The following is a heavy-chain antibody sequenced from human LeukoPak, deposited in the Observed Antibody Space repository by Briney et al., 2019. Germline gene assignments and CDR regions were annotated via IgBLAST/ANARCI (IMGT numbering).Heavy chain of an antibody. Sequence: GGSLRLSCAASGFTFSSYSMNWVRQAPGKGLEWVSSISSSSSYIYYADSVKGRFTISRDNAKNSLYLQMNSLRAEDTAVYYCASHEEWELLYYSDYWGQGTLVTVSS. CDR1: GFTFSSYS. D-gene: IGHD1-26*01. V-gene: IGHV3-21*01. CDR2: ISSSSSYI. CDR3: ASHEEWELLYYSDY. J-gene: IGHJ4*02.